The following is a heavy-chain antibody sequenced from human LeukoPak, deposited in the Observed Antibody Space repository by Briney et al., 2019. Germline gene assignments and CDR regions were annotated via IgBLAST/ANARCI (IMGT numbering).Heavy chain of an antibody. Sequence: ASVKVSCKASGYTFTIYGISWVRQAPGQGLEWMGWISVYNGNTNYAQKFQGRVTITTDISTSTAYMELRSLRSDDTAVYCCATDGDYCSSTSCYRNYWGQGTLVTVSS. CDR1: GYTFTIYG. CDR2: ISVYNGNT. V-gene: IGHV1-18*01. CDR3: ATDGDYCSSTSCYRNY. J-gene: IGHJ4*02. D-gene: IGHD2-2*01.